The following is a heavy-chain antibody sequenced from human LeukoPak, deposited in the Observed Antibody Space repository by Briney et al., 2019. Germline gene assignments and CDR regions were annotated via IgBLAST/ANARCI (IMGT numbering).Heavy chain of an antibody. V-gene: IGHV4-4*07. D-gene: IGHD5-12*01. CDR3: ATDGGYSGYEYSYYYYMDV. Sequence: SETLSLTFTVSGGSISSYYWSWIRQPAGKGLEWIGRIYTSGSTNYNPSLKSRVTMSVDTSKNQFSLKLSSVTAADTAVYYCATDGGYSGYEYSYYYYMDVWGKGTTVTVSS. CDR1: GGSISSYY. CDR2: IYTSGST. J-gene: IGHJ6*03.